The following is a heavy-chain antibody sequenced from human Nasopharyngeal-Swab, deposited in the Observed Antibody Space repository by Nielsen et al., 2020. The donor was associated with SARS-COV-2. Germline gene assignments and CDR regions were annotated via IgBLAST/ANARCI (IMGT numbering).Heavy chain of an antibody. CDR1: GFTFSSYS. CDR3: ARSADIVLMVYAIPRGPFDY. V-gene: IGHV3-48*02. J-gene: IGHJ4*02. D-gene: IGHD2-8*01. Sequence: GESLKISCAASGFTFSSYSMNWVRQAPGKGLEWVSYISSSSSTIYYADSVKGRFTISRDNAKNSLYLQMNSVRDEDTAVYYCARSADIVLMVYAIPRGPFDYWGQGTLVTVSS. CDR2: ISSSSSTI.